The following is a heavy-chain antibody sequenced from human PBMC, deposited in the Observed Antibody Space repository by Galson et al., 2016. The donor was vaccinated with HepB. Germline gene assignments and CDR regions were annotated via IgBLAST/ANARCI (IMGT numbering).Heavy chain of an antibody. Sequence: SETLSLTCDVHGGSISGYHWNWIRQPPGKGLAWLGEINDGGITSYSPSLESRVTVSVDLSKSQLSLNLVAVTAADTAVYYCARGRGRTWPTSDYWGQGVLVTVYS. J-gene: IGHJ4*02. CDR3: ARGRGRTWPTSDY. CDR1: GGSISGYH. V-gene: IGHV4-34*01. D-gene: IGHD2/OR15-2a*01. CDR2: INDGGIT.